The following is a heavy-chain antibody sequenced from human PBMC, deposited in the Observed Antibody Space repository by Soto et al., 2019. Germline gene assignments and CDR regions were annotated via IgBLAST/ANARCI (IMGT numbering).Heavy chain of an antibody. Sequence: EVQLLESGGGLVQPGGSLRLPCAASGFTFSSYAMSWVRQAPGKGLEWVSAISGSGGSTYYADSVKGRFTISRDNSKNTLYLQMNSLRAEDTAVYYCAKGITMVRGVALPVDYWGQGTLVTVSS. CDR3: AKGITMVRGVALPVDY. D-gene: IGHD3-10*01. CDR1: GFTFSSYA. CDR2: ISGSGGST. J-gene: IGHJ4*02. V-gene: IGHV3-23*01.